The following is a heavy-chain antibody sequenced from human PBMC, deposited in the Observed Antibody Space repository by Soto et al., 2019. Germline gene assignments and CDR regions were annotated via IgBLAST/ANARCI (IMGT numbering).Heavy chain of an antibody. Sequence: ASVKVSCKASGYTFTSYAMHWVRQAPGQRLEWMGWINAGNGNTKYSQKFQGRVTITRDTSASTAYMDPVDTATYYRAHIVTGCFTWGRGTLVTVSS. V-gene: IGHV1-3*01. D-gene: IGHD2-21*01. J-gene: IGHJ5*02. CDR1: GYTFTSYA. CDR2: INAGNGNT. CDR3: GCFT.